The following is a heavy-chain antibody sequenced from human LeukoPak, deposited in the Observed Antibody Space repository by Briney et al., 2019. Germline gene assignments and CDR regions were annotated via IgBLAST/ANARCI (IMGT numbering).Heavy chain of an antibody. CDR3: ASRSYDILTGYPPYYYGMDV. D-gene: IGHD3-9*01. CDR1: GFTVSSNY. J-gene: IGHJ6*02. Sequence: PGGSLRLSCAASGFTVSSNYMSWVRQAPGKGLEWVSVIYSGGSTYYADSVKGRFTISRDNSENTLYLQMNSLRAEDTAVYYCASRSYDILTGYPPYYYGMDVWGQGTTVTVSS. CDR2: IYSGGST. V-gene: IGHV3-66*01.